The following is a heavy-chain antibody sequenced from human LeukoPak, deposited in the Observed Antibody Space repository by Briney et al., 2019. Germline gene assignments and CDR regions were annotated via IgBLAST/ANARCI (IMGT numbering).Heavy chain of an antibody. J-gene: IGHJ3*02. CDR2: IYSGGST. CDR3: ARVKGFGELLYAFDI. V-gene: IGHV3-53*01. Sequence: PGGSLRLSCAASGFTVSSNYMSWVRQAPGKGLEWVSVIYSGGSTYYADSVKGRFTISRDNSKNTLYLQMNSLRAEDTAVYYCARVKGFGELLYAFDIWGQGTMVTVSS. CDR1: GFTVSSNY. D-gene: IGHD3-10*01.